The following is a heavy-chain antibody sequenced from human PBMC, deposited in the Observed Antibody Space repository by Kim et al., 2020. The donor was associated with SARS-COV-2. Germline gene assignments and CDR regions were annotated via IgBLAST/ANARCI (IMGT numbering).Heavy chain of an antibody. V-gene: IGHV1-18*01. CDR1: GYTFTSYG. CDR3: ARDPARDIVVVPAAYNWFDP. D-gene: IGHD2-2*01. J-gene: IGHJ5*02. CDR2: ISAYNGNT. Sequence: ASVKVSCKASGYTFTSYGISWVRQAPGQGLEWMGWISAYNGNTNYAQKLQGRVTMTTDTSTSTAYMELRSLRSDDTAVYYCARDPARDIVVVPAAYNWFDPWGQGTLVTVSS.